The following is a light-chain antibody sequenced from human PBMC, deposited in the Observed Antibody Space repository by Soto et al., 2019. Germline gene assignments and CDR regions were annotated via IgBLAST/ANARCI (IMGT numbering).Light chain of an antibody. Sequence: QSALTRPASVSGSPGQSITISCTGTSSDIGGYNYVSWYQQHPGEAPKLVIYEVSNRPSGVSNRFSGSKSGNTASLTISGLQADDEADYYCCSKTSSITYVFGSGTKVTVL. CDR2: EVS. CDR1: SSDIGGYNY. V-gene: IGLV2-14*01. CDR3: CSKTSSITYV. J-gene: IGLJ1*01.